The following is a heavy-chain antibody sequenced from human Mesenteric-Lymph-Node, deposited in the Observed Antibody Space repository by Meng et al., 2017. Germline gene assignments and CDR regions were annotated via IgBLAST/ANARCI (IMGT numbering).Heavy chain of an antibody. Sequence: ASVKVSCKASGGTFSPFAISWVRQAPGQGLEWMGRINPSSGGTNYAQKFQGRVTMTRDTSISTAYMELSRLRSEDTAVYYCALIAAVAIDYYYYGMDVWGQGTTVTVSS. J-gene: IGHJ6*02. V-gene: IGHV1-2*06. D-gene: IGHD6-13*01. CDR3: ALIAAVAIDYYYYGMDV. CDR1: GGTFSPFA. CDR2: INPSSGGT.